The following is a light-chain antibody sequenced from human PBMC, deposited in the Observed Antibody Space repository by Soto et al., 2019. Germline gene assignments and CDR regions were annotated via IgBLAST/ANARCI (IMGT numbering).Light chain of an antibody. CDR1: SSNIGNNY. Sequence: QSALTQPPSVSAAPGQKVTISCSGSSSNIGNNYVSWYQQLPGTVPRLLIYGNNNRPSGVPDRFSGSKSGTSASLAITGLQAEDEADYYCQSYDSSLSGYVFGTGTKVTVL. J-gene: IGLJ1*01. V-gene: IGLV1-40*01. CDR3: QSYDSSLSGYV. CDR2: GNN.